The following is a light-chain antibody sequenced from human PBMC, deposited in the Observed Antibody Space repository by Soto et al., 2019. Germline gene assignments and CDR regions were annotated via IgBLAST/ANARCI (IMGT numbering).Light chain of an antibody. CDR1: QSVSSSY. Sequence: EIVLTQSPGTLFLSPGEGATLSCRASQSVSSSYLAWYQQKPAQAPRLLIYGASSRATGIPDRFSGSGSGTDFTPPISRLEPEDSAVYYCQHYGSSPQWTFCQGTKVAI. CDR2: GAS. V-gene: IGKV3-20*01. J-gene: IGKJ1*01. CDR3: QHYGSSPQWT.